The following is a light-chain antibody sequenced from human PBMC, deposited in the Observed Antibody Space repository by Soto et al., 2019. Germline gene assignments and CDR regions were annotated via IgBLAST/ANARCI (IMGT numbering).Light chain of an antibody. V-gene: IGKV3-20*01. J-gene: IGKJ5*01. Sequence: IVLTQSPVTLSFSPGERAILSCRASQSVSSTYLAWYQQRPGQAPRLLIYGASSRATGIPDRFSGSGSGTDFTLTVGRLEPEDFAVYFCQQYGSSPVTFGQGTRLEN. CDR2: GAS. CDR3: QQYGSSPVT. CDR1: QSVSSTY.